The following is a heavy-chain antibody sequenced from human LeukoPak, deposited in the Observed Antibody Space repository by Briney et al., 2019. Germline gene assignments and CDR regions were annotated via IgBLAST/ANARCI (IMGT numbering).Heavy chain of an antibody. CDR1: GFTFNTYA. V-gene: IGHV3-30*01. CDR3: ARDNSGYDYAFDI. J-gene: IGHJ3*02. Sequence: GGSLRLSCAASGFTFNTYAMGWVRQAPGKGLEWVALISYDGRKKYYADFVKGRFTISRDNSKNTQYLQMNSLRAEDTAVYYCARDNSGYDYAFDIWGQGTKVTVSS. CDR2: ISYDGRKK. D-gene: IGHD5-12*01.